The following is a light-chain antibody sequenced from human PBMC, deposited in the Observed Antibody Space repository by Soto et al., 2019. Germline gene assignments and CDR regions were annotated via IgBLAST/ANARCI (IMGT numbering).Light chain of an antibody. V-gene: IGKV3-15*01. CDR3: QQYNDWWT. CDR1: ESISYN. CDR2: GAS. Sequence: ELVLTQSPATLSVSPGAGATLSCRASESISYNLAWYQQKPGQAPRLLIYGASTRATGIPARFSGSGSGTEYTLTISSLQSEDFAVNYCQQYNDWWTFGQGTKVDIK. J-gene: IGKJ1*01.